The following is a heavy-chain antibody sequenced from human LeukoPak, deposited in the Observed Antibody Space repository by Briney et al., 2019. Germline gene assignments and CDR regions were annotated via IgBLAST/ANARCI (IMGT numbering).Heavy chain of an antibody. V-gene: IGHV3-23*01. CDR2: ISGSGGST. J-gene: IGHJ4*02. CDR3: AKDLAPSMIVVVPAAVFDY. D-gene: IGHD2-2*01. CDR1: GFTFSSYA. Sequence: GGSLRLSCAASGFTFSSYAMSWVRQAPGKGLEWVSAISGSGGSTYYADSVKGRFTISRDNSKHTLYLQMNSRRAEDTAVYYCAKDLAPSMIVVVPAAVFDYWGQGTLVTVSS.